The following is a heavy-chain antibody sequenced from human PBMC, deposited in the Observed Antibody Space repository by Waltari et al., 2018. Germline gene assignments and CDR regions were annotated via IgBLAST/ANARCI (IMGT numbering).Heavy chain of an antibody. CDR2: IYYSGST. CDR3: VRIITYYYGSGGDY. CDR1: GGSISSSSYY. Sequence: QLQLQESGPGLVKPSETLSLTCTVSGGSISSSSYYWGWIRQPPGKGLEWIGSIYYSGSTYYNPSLKSRVTISVDTSKNQFSLKLSSVTAADTAVYYCVRIITYYYGSGGDYWGQGTLVTVSS. J-gene: IGHJ4*02. V-gene: IGHV4-39*07. D-gene: IGHD3-10*01.